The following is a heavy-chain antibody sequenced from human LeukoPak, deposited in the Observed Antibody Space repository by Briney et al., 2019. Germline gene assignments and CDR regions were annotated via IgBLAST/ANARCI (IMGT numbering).Heavy chain of an antibody. V-gene: IGHV1-46*01. CDR2: LSPSGGST. CDR3: AKQQIVGTYFFDY. Sequence: ASVKVSCKASGYSFTIYYIHWVRQAPGQGLEWMGILSPSGGSTSYAQKFQGRVTMTRDTSTSTVYMELSSLRTDDTAVYYCAKQQIVGTYFFDYWGQGTLVTVSS. D-gene: IGHD6-6*01. CDR1: GYSFTIYY. J-gene: IGHJ4*02.